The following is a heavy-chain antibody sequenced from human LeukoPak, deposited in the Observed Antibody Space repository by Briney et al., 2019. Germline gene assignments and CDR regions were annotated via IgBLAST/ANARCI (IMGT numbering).Heavy chain of an antibody. CDR2: INHSGGT. Sequence: SSETLSLTCAVSGGSFSGFRWHWIRQPPGKGPEWIGEINHSGGTTYNPSLKSRVTISVDTSKIQFSLNLTSVTAADTAVYYCALELVVPAALERLNAFDIWGHGTMVTVSS. V-gene: IGHV4-34*01. CDR1: GGSFSGFR. D-gene: IGHD2-2*01. J-gene: IGHJ3*02. CDR3: ALELVVPAALERLNAFDI.